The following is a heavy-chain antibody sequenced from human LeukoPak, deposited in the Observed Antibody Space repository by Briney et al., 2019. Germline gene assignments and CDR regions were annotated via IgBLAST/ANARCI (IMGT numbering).Heavy chain of an antibody. D-gene: IGHD6-19*01. CDR2: IYYSGST. V-gene: IGHV4-59*01. Sequence: SETLSLTCSVSGGSISSYYWSWIRQPPGKGLEWIGYIYYSGSTNYNPSLKSRVTISVDTSKNQFSLKLSSVTAADTAVYYCARGTAVAGTNWGQGTLVTVSS. J-gene: IGHJ4*02. CDR1: GGSISSYY. CDR3: ARGTAVAGTN.